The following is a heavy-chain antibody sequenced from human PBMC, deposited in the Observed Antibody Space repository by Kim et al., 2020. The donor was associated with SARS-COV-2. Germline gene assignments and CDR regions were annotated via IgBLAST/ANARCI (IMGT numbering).Heavy chain of an antibody. J-gene: IGHJ4*02. D-gene: IGHD3-22*01. CDR3: ARDTYDSSVFDY. Sequence: SPDAAKGRLTISRDNSKNTLYLQMNSLRAEDTAVYYCARDTYDSSVFDYWGQGTLVTVSS. V-gene: IGHV3-30*01.